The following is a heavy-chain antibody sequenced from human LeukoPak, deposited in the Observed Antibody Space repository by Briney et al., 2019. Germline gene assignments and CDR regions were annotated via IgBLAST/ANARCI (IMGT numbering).Heavy chain of an antibody. CDR2: IYYSGST. CDR3: ARGDYYDSSGS. Sequence: SETPSLTCTVSVGSISSYYWSWIRQPPGKGLEWIGYIYYSGSTNYNPSLKSRVTIAVDTSKHQFSLKLSSVTAADTAVYYCARGDYYDSSGSWGQGTLVTVSS. J-gene: IGHJ4*02. CDR1: VGSISSYY. V-gene: IGHV4-59*01. D-gene: IGHD3-22*01.